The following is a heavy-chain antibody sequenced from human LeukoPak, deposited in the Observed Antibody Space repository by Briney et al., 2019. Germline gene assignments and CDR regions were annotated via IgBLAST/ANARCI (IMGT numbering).Heavy chain of an antibody. D-gene: IGHD3-16*01. CDR1: GYTFTSYG. Sequence: GASVKVSCKASGYTFTSYGISWVRQAPGRGLEWMGWISAYNGNTNYAQKLQGRVTMTTDTSTSTAYMELRSLRSDDTAVYYCARVPPTSLGELSFWYWGQGTLVTVSS. CDR2: ISAYNGNT. J-gene: IGHJ4*02. CDR3: ARVPPTSLGELSFWY. V-gene: IGHV1-18*01.